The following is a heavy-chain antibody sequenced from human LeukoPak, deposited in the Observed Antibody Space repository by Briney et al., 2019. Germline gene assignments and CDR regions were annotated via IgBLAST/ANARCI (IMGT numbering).Heavy chain of an antibody. CDR1: GFTFSSYS. CDR3: ARARIAAADIDY. D-gene: IGHD6-13*01. Sequence: GGSLRLSCAASGFTFSSYSMNWVRQAPGKGLEWVSSISSSSYIYYADSVKGRFTISRDNAKNSMYLQMNSLRAEVTGVYYCARARIAAADIDYWGEGALVTVSS. CDR2: ISSSSYI. V-gene: IGHV3-21*01. J-gene: IGHJ4*02.